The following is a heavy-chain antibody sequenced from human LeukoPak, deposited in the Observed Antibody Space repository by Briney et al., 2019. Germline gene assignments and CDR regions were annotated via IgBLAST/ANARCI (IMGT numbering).Heavy chain of an antibody. CDR2: IYYSGST. J-gene: IGHJ4*02. CDR3: ISGGYYFDY. V-gene: IGHV4-39*01. D-gene: IGHD3-3*01. CDR1: GGSISSSSHF. Sequence: SETLSLTCTVSGGSISSSSHFWGWIRQPPGKGLDWIGNIYYSGSTYYNPSLKSRVTISVDTPKNQFSLKLSSGARRFRRGYDFISGGYYFDYWGQGSLVTVSS.